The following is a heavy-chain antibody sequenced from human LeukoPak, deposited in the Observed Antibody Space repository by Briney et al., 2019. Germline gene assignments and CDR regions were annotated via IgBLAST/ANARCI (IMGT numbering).Heavy chain of an antibody. CDR2: IYSGGTR. D-gene: IGHD6-19*01. V-gene: IGHV3-66*01. CDR3: ARLISVAGTGAFDI. J-gene: IGHJ3*02. Sequence: GGSLRLSCAASAFTVSSNYMTWVRPAPGKGLKWVSVIYSGGTRYYADSVTGRFTISRDNSKNTLYLQMNTLRAEDTAVYYCARLISVAGTGAFDIWGQGTMVTVSS. CDR1: AFTVSSNY.